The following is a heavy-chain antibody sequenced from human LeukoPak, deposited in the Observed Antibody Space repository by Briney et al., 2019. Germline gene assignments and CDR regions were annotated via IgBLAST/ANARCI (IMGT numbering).Heavy chain of an antibody. CDR2: ISGSGGST. Sequence: GGSLRLSCAASGFTFSSYAMSWVRQAPGKGLEWVSAISGSGGSTYYADSVKGRFTISRDSAKNSLYLQMNSLRAEDTAVYYCARTLEQQLVPGYFDYWGQGTLVTVSS. D-gene: IGHD6-13*01. CDR1: GFTFSSYA. J-gene: IGHJ4*02. CDR3: ARTLEQQLVPGYFDY. V-gene: IGHV3-23*01.